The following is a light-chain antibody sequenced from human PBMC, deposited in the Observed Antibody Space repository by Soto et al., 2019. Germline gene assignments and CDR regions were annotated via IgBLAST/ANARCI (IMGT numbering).Light chain of an antibody. J-gene: IGKJ1*01. CDR1: QSIRNW. V-gene: IGKV1-5*01. Sequence: DIQMTQSPSTLSASVGDRVTITCRASQSIRNWLAWYQQKPGKAPKLLIHDASTLQSGVPSRFSGSGSGTEFTLTISSLQPDDFAAYYCQQYNNYSPSWTFGQGTKV. CDR2: DAS. CDR3: QQYNNYSPSWT.